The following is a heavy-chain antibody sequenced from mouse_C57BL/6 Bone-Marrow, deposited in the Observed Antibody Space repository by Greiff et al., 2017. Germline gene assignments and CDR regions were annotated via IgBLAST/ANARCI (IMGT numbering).Heavy chain of an antibody. Sequence: VQLQQSGPVLVKPGASVKMSCKASGYTFTDSYMNWVKQSHGKSLEWIGVITPYNGGTSYNQKVKGTATLTVSKSSSTAYLERNSLTSEDSAVYYCSFYGNYDGYFDYWGQGTTLTVSS. CDR3: SFYGNYDGYFDY. J-gene: IGHJ2*01. CDR2: ITPYNGGT. CDR1: GYTFTDSY. V-gene: IGHV1-19*01. D-gene: IGHD2-10*01.